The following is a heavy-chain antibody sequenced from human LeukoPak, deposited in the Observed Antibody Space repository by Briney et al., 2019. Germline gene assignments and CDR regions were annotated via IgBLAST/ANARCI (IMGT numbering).Heavy chain of an antibody. CDR3: ARDRDHDTEGY. Sequence: EASVKVSCKASGYTFTSYGISWVRQAPGQGLEWMGWISAYNGNTNYAQKPQGRVTMTTDTSTSTAYMELRSLRSDDTAVYYCARDRDHDTEGYWGQGTLVTVSS. V-gene: IGHV1-18*01. D-gene: IGHD2-21*01. CDR2: ISAYNGNT. J-gene: IGHJ4*02. CDR1: GYTFTSYG.